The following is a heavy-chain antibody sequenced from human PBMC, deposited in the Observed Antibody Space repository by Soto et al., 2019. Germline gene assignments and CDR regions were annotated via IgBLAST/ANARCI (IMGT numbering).Heavy chain of an antibody. D-gene: IGHD2-21*01. Sequence: SETLSLTCVVSGDSISSTHWWTWVRQTPGTGLEWIGEVYHTGSTKYNPSLKNRVTISLDKSKNQFSLNLKSLTAADTAVYYCATLPPRIVVTILTIPSWGQGTQVTVSS. CDR3: ATLPPRIVVTILTIPS. CDR2: VYHTGST. CDR1: GDSISSTHW. V-gene: IGHV4-4*02. J-gene: IGHJ4*02.